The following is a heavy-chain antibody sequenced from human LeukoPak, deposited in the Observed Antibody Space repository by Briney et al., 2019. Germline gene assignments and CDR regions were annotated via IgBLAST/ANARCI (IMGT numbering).Heavy chain of an antibody. CDR2: IYYSGST. CDR3: ARAPLDYGDPGWFDP. CDR1: GGSISSGGYY. J-gene: IGHJ5*02. V-gene: IGHV4-31*11. Sequence: SETLSLTCAVSGGSISSGGYYWSWIRQHPGKGLEWIGYIYYSGSTYYNPSLKSRVTISVDTSKNQFSLKLSSVTAADTAVYYCARAPLDYGDPGWFDPWGQGTLVTVSS. D-gene: IGHD4-17*01.